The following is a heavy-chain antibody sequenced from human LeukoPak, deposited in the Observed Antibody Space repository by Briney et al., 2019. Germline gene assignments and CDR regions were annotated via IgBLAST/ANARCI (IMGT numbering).Heavy chain of an antibody. D-gene: IGHD6-13*01. J-gene: IGHJ4*02. V-gene: IGHV4-39*01. CDR1: SASITSSPYF. Sequence: SETLSLTCTVSSASITSSPYFWGWIRQSPGKGLEWIGSISYSGTTYYNPSLKSRVTISVDTSKNQFSLKLNSVTAADTAVYYCARGRRWAAAEIVYWGQGTLVTVSS. CDR3: ARGRRWAAAEIVY. CDR2: ISYSGTT.